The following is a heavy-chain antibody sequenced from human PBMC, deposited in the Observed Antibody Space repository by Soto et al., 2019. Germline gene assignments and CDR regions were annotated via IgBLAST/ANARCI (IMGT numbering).Heavy chain of an antibody. V-gene: IGHV4-59*01. CDR2: IYYSGST. J-gene: IGHJ4*02. D-gene: IGHD3-10*01. Sequence: SETLSLTCTVSGGSISSYYWSWIRQPPGKGLEWIGYIYYSGSTNYNPSLKSRVTISVDTSKNQFSLKLSSVTAADTAVYYCARFIIRGYFDYWGQGTLVTVSS. CDR1: GGSISSYY. CDR3: ARFIIRGYFDY.